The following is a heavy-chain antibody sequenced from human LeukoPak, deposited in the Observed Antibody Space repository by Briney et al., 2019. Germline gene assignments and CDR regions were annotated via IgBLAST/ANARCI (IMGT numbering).Heavy chain of an antibody. V-gene: IGHV3-21*01. CDR2: ITSSSSYI. CDR3: ARDLPAPDDYVYMDV. D-gene: IGHD3-16*01. CDR1: GFTFSSYS. J-gene: IGHJ6*03. Sequence: GGSLRLSCAASGFTFSSYSMNWVRQAPGKGLEWVSYITSSSSYIYYADSVKRRFTISRHNAKNSLYLQMNSPRAEDTAVYYCARDLPAPDDYVYMDVWGREPTVSVSS.